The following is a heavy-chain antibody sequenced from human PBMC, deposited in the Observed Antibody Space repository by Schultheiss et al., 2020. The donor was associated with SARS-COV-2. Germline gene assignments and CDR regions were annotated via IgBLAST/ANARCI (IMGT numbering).Heavy chain of an antibody. V-gene: IGHV3-74*01. CDR2: INSDGSST. CDR3: AKGSNYDFWSGYFDY. D-gene: IGHD3-3*01. J-gene: IGHJ4*02. Sequence: GGSLRLSCAASGFTVSSNYMSWVRQAPGKGLEWVSRINSDGSSTSYADSVKGRFTISRDNAKNTLYLQMNSLRAEDTALYYCAKGSNYDFWSGYFDYWGQGTLVTVSS. CDR1: GFTVSSNY.